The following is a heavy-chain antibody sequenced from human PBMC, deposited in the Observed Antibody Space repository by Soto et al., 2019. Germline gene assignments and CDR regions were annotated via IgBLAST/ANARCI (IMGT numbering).Heavy chain of an antibody. V-gene: IGHV4-34*01. D-gene: IGHD3-9*01. Sequence: QVQLQQWGAGPLRPLETLSLTCGVSGGSFSGYYWAWIRQSPGKGLERIGEINDRGSINYNPSLKSRVSISVDTSKNHYSLNLRSVTAADTAVYYCARESHDILTGPPWVWYFDLWGRCTLVTVSS. J-gene: IGHJ2*01. CDR1: GGSFSGYY. CDR2: INDRGSI. CDR3: ARESHDILTGPPWVWYFDL.